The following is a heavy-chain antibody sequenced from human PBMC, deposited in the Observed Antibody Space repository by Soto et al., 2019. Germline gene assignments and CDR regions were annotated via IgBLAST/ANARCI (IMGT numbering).Heavy chain of an antibody. CDR2: INHSGST. J-gene: IGHJ4*02. CDR1: GGSFSGYY. D-gene: IGHD4-17*01. Sequence: QVQLQQWGAGLLKPSETLSLTCAVYGGSFSGYYWSWIRQPPGKGLEYIGEINHSGSTNYNPSLKSRVTIPVDTSKNQFSLKLSSVTAADTAVYYCARSYGGNSGTFDFWGQGTLVTVSS. V-gene: IGHV4-34*01. CDR3: ARSYGGNSGTFDF.